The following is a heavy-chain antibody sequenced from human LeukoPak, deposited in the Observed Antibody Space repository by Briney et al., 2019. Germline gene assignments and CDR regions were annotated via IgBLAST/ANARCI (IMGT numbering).Heavy chain of an antibody. CDR1: GFTFSSYS. J-gene: IGHJ3*02. D-gene: IGHD1-26*01. CDR2: ISSSSTI. Sequence: GGSLRLSCAASGFTFSSYSMNWVRQAPGKGLERVSYISSSSTIYYADSVKGRFTISRDNAKNSLYLQMNSLRAEDTAVYYCARDGELGSPADAFDIWGQGTMVTVSS. V-gene: IGHV3-48*04. CDR3: ARDGELGSPADAFDI.